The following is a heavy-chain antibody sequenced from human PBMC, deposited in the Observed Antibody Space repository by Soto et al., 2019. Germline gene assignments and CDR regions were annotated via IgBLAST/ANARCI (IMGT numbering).Heavy chain of an antibody. CDR1: GYTFTSYA. Sequence: ASVKVSCKASGYTFTSYAMHWVRQAPGQRLEWMGWISAYNGNTNYAQKLQGRVTMTTDTSTSTAYMELRSLRSDDTAVYYCAMSESGSYYYGMDVWGQGTTVTVSS. J-gene: IGHJ6*02. D-gene: IGHD1-26*01. CDR3: AMSESGSYYYGMDV. CDR2: ISAYNGNT. V-gene: IGHV1-18*01.